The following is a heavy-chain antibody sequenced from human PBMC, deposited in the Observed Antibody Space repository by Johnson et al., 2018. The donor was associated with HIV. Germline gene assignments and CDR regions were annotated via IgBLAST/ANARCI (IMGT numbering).Heavy chain of an antibody. CDR3: VRRFYDSSAFDI. J-gene: IGHJ3*02. Sequence: VQLVESGGGLVQPGGSLTLSCAASGFTFSHYWMHWVRQAPGKGLVWVSRMNSDGSSTTYADSVKGRFTISRDNAKNTLFLQMNSLRAEDTAVYYCVRRFYDSSAFDIWGQGTLVTVSS. D-gene: IGHD3-22*01. CDR1: GFTFSHYW. V-gene: IGHV3-74*02. CDR2: MNSDGSST.